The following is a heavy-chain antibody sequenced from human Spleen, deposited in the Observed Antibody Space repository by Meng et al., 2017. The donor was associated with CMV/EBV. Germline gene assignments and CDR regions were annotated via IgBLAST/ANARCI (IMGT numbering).Heavy chain of an antibody. J-gene: IGHJ1*01. CDR2: IRSKPYGGTT. D-gene: IGHD2-21*01. V-gene: IGHV3-49*04. Sequence: GESLKISCTASGFTFGDYGVSWVRQAPGKGLEWVGFIRSKPYGGTTEYAASVKGRFTISRDDSKSIAYLQMNSPRAEDTAVYYCARACGADCYRPEYFHHWGQGTLVTVSS. CDR3: ARACGADCYRPEYFHH. CDR1: GFTFGDYG.